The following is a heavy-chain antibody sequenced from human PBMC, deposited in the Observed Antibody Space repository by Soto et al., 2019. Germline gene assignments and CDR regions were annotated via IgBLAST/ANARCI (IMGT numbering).Heavy chain of an antibody. Sequence: PSETLSLTCAVYGGSFNGYYWTWIRQPPGKGPEWIGDINHSGSTNYNPSLKSRVTISVDTSKNQFSLKLRSVTAADMAVFYCARAPDNYYFDSWGQGTLVTVS. CDR1: GGSFNGYY. V-gene: IGHV4-34*01. CDR3: ARAPDNYYFDS. J-gene: IGHJ4*02. D-gene: IGHD1-1*01. CDR2: INHSGST.